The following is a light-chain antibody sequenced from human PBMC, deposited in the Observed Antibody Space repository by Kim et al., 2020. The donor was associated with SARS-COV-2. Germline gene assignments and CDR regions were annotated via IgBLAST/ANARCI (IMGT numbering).Light chain of an antibody. V-gene: IGLV3-21*04. Sequence: SYELTQPPSVSVSPGKTARITCGGNNIGSKSVHWYQQKPGQAPVLVIYYDSDRPSGIPERFSGSTSGNTATLTISRVEAVDEADYYCQVWDSSSDHAVFG. CDR2: YDS. CDR1: NIGSKS. J-gene: IGLJ3*02. CDR3: QVWDSSSDHAV.